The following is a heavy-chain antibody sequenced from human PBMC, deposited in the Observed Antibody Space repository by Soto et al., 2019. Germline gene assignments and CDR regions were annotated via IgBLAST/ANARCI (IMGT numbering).Heavy chain of an antibody. CDR2: VSYTGNT. CDR3: ARMPDTGSNTPFAY. D-gene: IGHD1-26*01. CDR1: GASISSYY. J-gene: IGHJ4*02. V-gene: IGHV4-59*01. Sequence: QVQLQESRPGLVRPSETLSLTCTVSGASISSYYWSWIRQSPGKGLEMIGYVSYTGNTIYNPSLKSRIAISLDTSKSTDSLKLSSVTASDPAVYYCARMPDTGSNTPFAYWGRGTLVTVSS.